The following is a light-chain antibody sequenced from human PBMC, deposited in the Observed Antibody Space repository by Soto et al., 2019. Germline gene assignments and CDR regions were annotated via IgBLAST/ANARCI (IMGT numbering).Light chain of an antibody. J-gene: IGLJ1*01. CDR1: SSDVGGYNY. V-gene: IGLV2-14*01. CDR2: DVS. Sequence: LTQPASVSGSPRQSITISCTGTSSDVGGYNYVSWYQQHPGEAPKLLIYDVSNRPSGVSNRFSGSKSGNTASLTISGLQAEDEADYYCSSYRSSSTVYVFGTGTKVTV. CDR3: SSYRSSSTVYV.